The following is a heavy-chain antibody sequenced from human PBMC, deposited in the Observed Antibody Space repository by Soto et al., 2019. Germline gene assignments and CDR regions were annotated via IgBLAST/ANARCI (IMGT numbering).Heavy chain of an antibody. CDR1: GFTFSSYG. J-gene: IGHJ4*02. CDR2: ISYDGSNK. V-gene: IGHV3-30*18. Sequence: LRLSCAASGFTFSSYGMHWVRQAPGKGLEWVAVISYDGSNKYYADSVKGRFTISRDNSKNTLYLQMNSLRAEDTAVYYCAKDGAVADYFDYWGQGTLVTVSS. D-gene: IGHD6-19*01. CDR3: AKDGAVADYFDY.